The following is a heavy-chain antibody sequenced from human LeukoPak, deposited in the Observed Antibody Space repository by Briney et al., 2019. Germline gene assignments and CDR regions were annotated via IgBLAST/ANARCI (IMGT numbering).Heavy chain of an antibody. V-gene: IGHV3-15*01. CDR3: SSGTPVDY. J-gene: IGHJ4*02. CDR2: IMSKSDGGTT. D-gene: IGHD1-26*01. Sequence: GGSLRLSCAASGITFSEAWLSWVRQAPGKGLEWVGRIMSKSDGGTTDDAASVKGRFTISRDDSTNTLYLQMNSLKIEDTAVYYCSSGTPVDYWGQRSLGTVSS. CDR1: GITFSEAW.